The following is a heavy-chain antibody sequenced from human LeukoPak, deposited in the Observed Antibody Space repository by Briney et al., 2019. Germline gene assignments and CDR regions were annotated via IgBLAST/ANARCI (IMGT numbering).Heavy chain of an antibody. V-gene: IGHV4-38-2*02. J-gene: IGHJ3*02. CDR3: ARYRAGANDAFDI. D-gene: IGHD1-26*01. Sequence: SETLSLTCTVSGDSLVSGHYWGWIRQPPGQGLEWVGSVYHSGSIYYNPSLKSRVIMSVDTSKNQFSLKLSSLTAADTAIYYCARYRAGANDAFDIWGQGTMVTVSS. CDR1: GDSLVSGHY. CDR2: VYHSGSI.